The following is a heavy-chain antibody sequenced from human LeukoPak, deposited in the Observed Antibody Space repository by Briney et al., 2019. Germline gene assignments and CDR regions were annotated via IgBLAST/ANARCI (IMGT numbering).Heavy chain of an antibody. CDR2: IIPIFGTA. D-gene: IGHD2-21*01. V-gene: IGHV1-69*13. CDR1: GGTFISYA. CDR3: ASTPQGGDPRTEVYFDY. J-gene: IGHJ4*02. Sequence: ASVRVSCKASGGTFISYAISWVRQAPGQGLEWMGGIIPIFGTANYAQKFQGRVTITADESTSTAYMELSSLRSEDTAVYYCASTPQGGDPRTEVYFDYWGQGTLVTVSS.